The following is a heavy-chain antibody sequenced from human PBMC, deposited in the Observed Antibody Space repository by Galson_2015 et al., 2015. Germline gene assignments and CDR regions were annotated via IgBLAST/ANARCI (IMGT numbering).Heavy chain of an antibody. J-gene: IGHJ4*02. D-gene: IGHD3-10*01. CDR3: ARDDELLWFGEYLFDY. V-gene: IGHV3-30*03. CDR2: ISYDGSNK. CDR1: GFTFSSYG. Sequence: SLRLSCAASGFTFSSYGMHWVRQAPGKGLEWVAVISYDGSNKYYADSVKGRFTISRDNSKNTLYLQMNSLRAEDTAVYYCARDDELLWFGEYLFDYWGQGTLVTVSS.